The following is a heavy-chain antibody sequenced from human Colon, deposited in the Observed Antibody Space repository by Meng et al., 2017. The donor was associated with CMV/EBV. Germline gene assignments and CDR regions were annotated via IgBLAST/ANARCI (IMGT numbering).Heavy chain of an antibody. CDR3: AKAPTRRYYFDS. V-gene: IGHV3-23*01. D-gene: IGHD5-24*01. CDR1: EFSIKNEA. J-gene: IGHJ4*02. Sequence: SCEASEFSIKNEAVNWVRQAPGKGLEWVSVISASGYYTFYAESVKGRFTIGRDISKNTVYLQTNSLRAEDTAVYFCAKAPTRRYYFDSWGQGSLVTVSS. CDR2: ISASGYYT.